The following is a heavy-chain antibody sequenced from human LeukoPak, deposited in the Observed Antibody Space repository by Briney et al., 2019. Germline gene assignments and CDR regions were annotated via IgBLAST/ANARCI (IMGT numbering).Heavy chain of an antibody. V-gene: IGHV3-21*01. CDR3: ARDSGDGSGTYYPYGMDV. Sequence: GGSLRPSCAASGFTFSSYNMNWVRQAPGKGLEWVSSISRSSIYIYYADSVKGRFTISRDNAENSLSLQMNSLRAEETAVYYCARDSGDGSGTYYPYGMDVWGQGTTVTVSS. J-gene: IGHJ6*02. CDR2: ISRSSIYI. D-gene: IGHD3-10*01. CDR1: GFTFSSYN.